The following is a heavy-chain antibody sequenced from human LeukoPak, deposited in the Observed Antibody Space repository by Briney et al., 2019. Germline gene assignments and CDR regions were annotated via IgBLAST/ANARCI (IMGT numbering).Heavy chain of an antibody. J-gene: IGHJ4*02. D-gene: IGHD3-3*01. V-gene: IGHV3-23*01. CDR3: AKAGRDTIFGVVDHDY. CDR1: GFTFSSYA. CDR2: ISGSGGST. Sequence: GGSLRLSCAASGFTFSSYAMSWVRQAPGKGLEWVSAISGSGGSTYYADSVKGRFTISRDNSKNTLYLHMNSLRAEDTAVYYCAKAGRDTIFGVVDHDYWGQGTLVTVSS.